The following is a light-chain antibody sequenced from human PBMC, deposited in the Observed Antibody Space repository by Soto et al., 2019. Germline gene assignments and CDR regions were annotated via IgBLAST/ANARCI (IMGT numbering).Light chain of an antibody. V-gene: IGKV4-1*01. CDR3: QHYYSTPYT. CDR1: QSVLYSSNNKNY. Sequence: DIVMTQSPDSLAVSLGERATINCKSSQSVLYSSNNKNYLAWYQQKPGQPPKLLIYWASTRESGVPDRFSGSGSGTDFTLTISSLQAEDVAFYYCQHYYSTPYTFGQGTKLEIK. J-gene: IGKJ2*01. CDR2: WAS.